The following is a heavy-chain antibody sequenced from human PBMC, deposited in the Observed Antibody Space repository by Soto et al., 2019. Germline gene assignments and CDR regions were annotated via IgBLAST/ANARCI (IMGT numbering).Heavy chain of an antibody. Sequence: QVQLQESGPGLVKPSGTLSLTCAVSGGSISSSNWWSWVRQPPGKGLEWNGEIYHSGSTNYNPSLKSRVTISVDKSKNQVSLKLSSVTAADTALYYCARDHIVVVPAASTSYYYYGMDVWGQGTTVTVSS. CDR3: ARDHIVVVPAASTSYYYYGMDV. D-gene: IGHD2-2*01. J-gene: IGHJ6*02. V-gene: IGHV4-4*02. CDR1: GGSISSSNW. CDR2: IYHSGST.